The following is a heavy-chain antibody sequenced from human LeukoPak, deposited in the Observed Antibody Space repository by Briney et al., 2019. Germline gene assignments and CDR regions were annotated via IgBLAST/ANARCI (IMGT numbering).Heavy chain of an antibody. J-gene: IGHJ6*03. D-gene: IGHD6-25*01. Sequence: GASVKVSCKASGYTFTNYGFSWVRQAPGQGLEWMGWISAYNGNTNYAQNLQGRVTMTTDTSTTTAYMELRSLRSDDTAVYYCARDSSIAADYCYYYMAVWGKGTTVTVSS. V-gene: IGHV1-18*01. CDR1: GYTFTNYG. CDR2: ISAYNGNT. CDR3: ARDSSIAADYCYYYMAV.